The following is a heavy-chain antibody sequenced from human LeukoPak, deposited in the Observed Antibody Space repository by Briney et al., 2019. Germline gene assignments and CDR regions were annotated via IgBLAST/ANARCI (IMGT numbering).Heavy chain of an antibody. D-gene: IGHD4-23*01. J-gene: IGHJ4*02. CDR1: GGSISSGDYY. CDR3: AREVSRWPYYFDY. CDR2: IYYSGST. V-gene: IGHV4-30-4*01. Sequence: SETLSLTCTVSGGSISSGDYYWSWIRQPPGKGLEWIGYIYYSGSTYYNPSLKSRVTISVDTAKNQFSLKLSSVTAADTAVYYCAREVSRWPYYFDYWGQGTLVTVSS.